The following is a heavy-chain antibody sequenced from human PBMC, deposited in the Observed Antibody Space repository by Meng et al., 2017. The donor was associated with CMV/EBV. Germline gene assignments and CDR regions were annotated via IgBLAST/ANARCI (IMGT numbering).Heavy chain of an antibody. D-gene: IGHD5-24*01. V-gene: IGHV3-30*03. CDR1: GFTFSDYY. CDR2: ISYDGSNK. Sequence: GGSLRLSCAASGFTFSDYYMSWIRQAPGKGLEWVAVISYDGSNKYYADSVKGRFTISRDNSKNTLYLQMNSLRAEDTAVYYCARDKSRRDGYNYGYWGQGTMVTVSS. J-gene: IGHJ4*02. CDR3: ARDKSRRDGYNYGY.